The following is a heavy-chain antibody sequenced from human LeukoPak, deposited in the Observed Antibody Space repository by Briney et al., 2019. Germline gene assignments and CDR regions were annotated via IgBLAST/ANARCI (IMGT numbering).Heavy chain of an antibody. D-gene: IGHD4-17*01. CDR3: ARDIYGDYGGGFDY. CDR1: GGSISSGGYY. CDR2: IYYSGST. J-gene: IGHJ4*02. Sequence: SQTLSLTCTVSGGSISSGGYYWSWTRQHPGKGLEWIGYIYYSGSTYYNPSLKSRVTISVDTSKNQFSLKLSSVTAADTAVYYCARDIYGDYGGGFDYWGQGTLVTVSS. V-gene: IGHV4-31*03.